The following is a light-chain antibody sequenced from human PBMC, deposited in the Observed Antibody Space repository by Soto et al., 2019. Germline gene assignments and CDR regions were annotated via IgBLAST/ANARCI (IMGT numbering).Light chain of an antibody. CDR3: QQSYDIPT. J-gene: IGKJ5*01. V-gene: IGKV1-39*01. CDR1: QNIYSY. Sequence: DIQMTQSPSSLSASVGDRVTITCRASQNIYSYLNWYQQQPGKAPKLLIYGASRLQSGVTSRFSGSGSGADFTLTISSLQPEDFATYSCQQSYDIPTFGQGTR. CDR2: GAS.